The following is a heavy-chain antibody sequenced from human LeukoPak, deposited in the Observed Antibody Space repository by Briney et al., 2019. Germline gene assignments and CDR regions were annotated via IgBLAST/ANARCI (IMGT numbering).Heavy chain of an antibody. Sequence: PGVSLRLSCAASGFTFSSYSVNWVRQGPGKGLEWVSSISSSSSYIYYADSVKGRFTISRDNAKNSLYLQMNSLRAEDTAVYYCARDRAMEVGAYYFDYWGQGTLVTVSS. D-gene: IGHD1-26*01. CDR3: ARDRAMEVGAYYFDY. J-gene: IGHJ4*02. V-gene: IGHV3-21*01. CDR1: GFTFSSYS. CDR2: ISSSSSYI.